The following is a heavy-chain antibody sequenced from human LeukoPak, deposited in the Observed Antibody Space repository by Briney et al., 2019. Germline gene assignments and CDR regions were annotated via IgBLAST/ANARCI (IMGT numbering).Heavy chain of an antibody. J-gene: IGHJ5*02. CDR3: ARGIVVQPSANWFDP. Sequence: GGSLRLSCAASGFTFSSYSMNWVRQAPGKGLEWVSSISSSSSFKYYADSVKGRFTISRDNAKNSLYLQMNSLRAEDTAVYYCARGIVVQPSANWFDPWGQGTPVTVSS. D-gene: IGHD2-2*01. CDR2: ISSSSSFK. V-gene: IGHV3-21*01. CDR1: GFTFSSYS.